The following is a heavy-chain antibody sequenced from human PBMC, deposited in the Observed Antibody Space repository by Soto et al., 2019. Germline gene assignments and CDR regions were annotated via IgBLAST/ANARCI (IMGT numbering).Heavy chain of an antibody. CDR2: VYSGGAT. D-gene: IGHD3-10*01. CDR1: GFSVSRNY. V-gene: IGHV3-53*02. Sequence: QLVETGGGLIQPGTSLTLSCAASGFSVSRNYMTWVRQAPGKGLEWVSFVYSGGATFYADSVKGRFILSRDHSQNTMYLKMNTLRAEDTAVYYCARVPGRLWGRGTLVTVAS. J-gene: IGHJ4*02. CDR3: ARVPGRL.